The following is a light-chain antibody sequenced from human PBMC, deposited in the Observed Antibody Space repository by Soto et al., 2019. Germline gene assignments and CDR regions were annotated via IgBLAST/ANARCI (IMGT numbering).Light chain of an antibody. Sequence: EIVMTQSPATLSVSPVERATLSCRASQSVSSNLAWYQQKPGQAPRLLIYGSSTRATCIPARFSGSCSGTEFTLTISSLQSEDFAVYYCQQYKNWPPYTFGQGTKLEIK. V-gene: IGKV3-15*01. CDR2: GSS. J-gene: IGKJ2*01. CDR3: QQYKNWPPYT. CDR1: QSVSSN.